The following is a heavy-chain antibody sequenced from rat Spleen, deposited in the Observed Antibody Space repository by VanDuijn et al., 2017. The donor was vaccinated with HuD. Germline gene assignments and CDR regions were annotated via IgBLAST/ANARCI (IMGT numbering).Heavy chain of an antibody. V-gene: IGHV5S10*01. J-gene: IGHJ3*01. D-gene: IGHD1-6*01. CDR2: IIYDGTRT. CDR3: ATGPRILRLDWFAY. Sequence: EVQLVESGGGLVQPGRSLKLSCVTSGFTFNYYWMTWIRQAPRKGLEWVTTIIYDGTRTFYRDSVKGRFSISRDNAKSTLYLQMDSLRSEDTATYYCATGPRILRLDWFAYWGQGTLVTVSS. CDR1: GFTFNYYW.